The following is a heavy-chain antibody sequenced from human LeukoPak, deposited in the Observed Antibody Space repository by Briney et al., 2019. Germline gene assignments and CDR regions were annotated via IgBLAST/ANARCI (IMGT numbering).Heavy chain of an antibody. CDR2: IKQDGSEK. Sequence: GGSLRLSCAASGFTFSSYWMSWVRQAPGKGLEWVANIKQDGSEKYYVDSVKGRFTISRDNAKNSLYLQMNSLRAEDTAVYYCARYHMDSSGDPAFDIWGQGTMVTVSS. J-gene: IGHJ3*02. D-gene: IGHD3-22*01. CDR3: ARYHMDSSGDPAFDI. V-gene: IGHV3-7*01. CDR1: GFTFSSYW.